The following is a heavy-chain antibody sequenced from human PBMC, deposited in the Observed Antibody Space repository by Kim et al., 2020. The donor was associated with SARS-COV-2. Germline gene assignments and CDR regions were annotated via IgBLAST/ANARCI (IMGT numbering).Heavy chain of an antibody. CDR1: GGSFSGYY. J-gene: IGHJ4*02. Sequence: SETLSLTCAVYGGSFSGYYWSWIRQPPGKGLEWIGEINHSGSTNYNPSLKSRVTISVDTSKNQFSLKLSSVTAADTAVYYCARGSPWAVAALPQHYFDYWGQGTLVTVSS. V-gene: IGHV4-34*01. CDR3: ARGSPWAVAALPQHYFDY. CDR2: INHSGST. D-gene: IGHD6-19*01.